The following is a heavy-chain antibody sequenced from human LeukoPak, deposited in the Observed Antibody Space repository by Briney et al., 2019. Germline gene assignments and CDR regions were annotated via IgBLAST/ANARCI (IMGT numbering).Heavy chain of an antibody. CDR1: GFTFSGSA. CDR3: TRLGIATADAFDM. Sequence: GGSLRLSCAACGFTFSGSAMHWVRQASGKGLEWVGRIRSKADSYATAYAASVKARFTISRDDSKNTAFLQMNSLKLEDTAVYYCTRLGIATADAFDMWGQGTMVTVSS. D-gene: IGHD6-13*01. CDR2: IRSKADSYAT. J-gene: IGHJ3*02. V-gene: IGHV3-73*01.